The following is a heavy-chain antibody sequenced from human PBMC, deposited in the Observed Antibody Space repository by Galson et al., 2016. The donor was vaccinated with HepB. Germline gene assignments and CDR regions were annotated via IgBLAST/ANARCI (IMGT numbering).Heavy chain of an antibody. J-gene: IGHJ3*02. CDR1: GGSISSSNW. CDR3: ARVEYSSGWYYDFDI. V-gene: IGHV4-4*02. Sequence: SETLSLTCAVSGGSISSSNWWSWVRQPPGKGLEWIGEIYHSGSTNYNPSLTSRVTISVDKSKNQFSLKLSSVTAADTAVYYCARVEYSSGWYYDFDIWGQGTMVTVSS. CDR2: IYHSGST. D-gene: IGHD6-19*01.